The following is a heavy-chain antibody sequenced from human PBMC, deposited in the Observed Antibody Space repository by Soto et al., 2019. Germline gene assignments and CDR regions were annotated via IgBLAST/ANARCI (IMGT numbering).Heavy chain of an antibody. V-gene: IGHV3-15*01. D-gene: IGHD2-15*01. J-gene: IGHJ3*02. CDR2: IKSKTDGGTT. Sequence: GGSLRLSCAASGFTFSNAWMSWVRQAPGKGLEWVGRIKSKTDGGTTDYAAPVKGRFTISRDDSKNTLYLQMNSLKTEDTAVYYGTTDSGYCSSGSCYSDAFDIWGQGTMVTVSS. CDR3: TTDSGYCSSGSCYSDAFDI. CDR1: GFTFSNAW.